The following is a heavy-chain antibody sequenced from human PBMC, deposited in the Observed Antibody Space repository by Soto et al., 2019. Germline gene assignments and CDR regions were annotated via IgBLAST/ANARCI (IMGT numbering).Heavy chain of an antibody. CDR1: GYTFNSYA. CDR3: ARDLAAGTGDY. J-gene: IGHJ4*02. D-gene: IGHD6-13*01. Sequence: QVQLVQSGAEVKKPGASVKVSCKASGYTFNSYAISWVRQAPGQGLEWMGWISADNGNANYAQMLQGRVTMTTDTSTSTASRELRSLRSDDTAVYSCARDLAAGTGDYWGQGTLVTVSS. V-gene: IGHV1-18*01. CDR2: ISADNGNA.